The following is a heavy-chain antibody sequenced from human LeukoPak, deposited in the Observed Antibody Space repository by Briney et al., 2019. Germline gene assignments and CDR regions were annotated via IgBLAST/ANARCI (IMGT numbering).Heavy chain of an antibody. CDR1: GFTFRRYG. D-gene: IGHD3-22*01. J-gene: IGHJ1*01. CDR2: ISSNGGRT. Sequence: GGSLRLSCAASGFTFRRYGMHWVRQAPGKGLEYVSAISSNGGRTYYAYSVKGRFTISRDNSRNTLYLQMGSLRAEDMAVYYCATYYYDSGGFHFHHWGQGTLVTVSS. CDR3: ATYYYDSGGFHFHH. V-gene: IGHV3-64*01.